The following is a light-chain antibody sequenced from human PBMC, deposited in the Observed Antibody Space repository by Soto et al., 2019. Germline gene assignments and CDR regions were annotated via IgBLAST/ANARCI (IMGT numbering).Light chain of an antibody. J-gene: IGKJ2*01. V-gene: IGKV3-20*01. CDR2: GAS. Sequence: EIVLTQSPGTLSLSPGERATLSCRASHSVSSYLAWYQQKPGQAPRLLIYGASSRATGIPERFSGSGSETDFTLTISRLEPEDFAVYFCQQYGSPPHTFGQGTKLEIK. CDR1: HSVSSY. CDR3: QQYGSPPHT.